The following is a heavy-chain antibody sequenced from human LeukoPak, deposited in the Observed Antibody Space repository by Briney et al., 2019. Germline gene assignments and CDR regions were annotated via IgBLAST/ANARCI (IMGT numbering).Heavy chain of an antibody. V-gene: IGHV3-48*03. CDR3: TRVQQPSGIQGYYYGMGV. CDR2: ISGSVRTI. D-gene: IGHD6-13*01. Sequence: LPGESLRLSCVASGFTFSSYEMKWVRQVPGKGLEWVSYISGSVRTIYYADSVKGRFTISRDNAKNSLYLQMNSLRAEDTAVYYCTRVQQPSGIQGYYYGMGVWGQGTTVTVSS. CDR1: GFTFSSYE. J-gene: IGHJ6*02.